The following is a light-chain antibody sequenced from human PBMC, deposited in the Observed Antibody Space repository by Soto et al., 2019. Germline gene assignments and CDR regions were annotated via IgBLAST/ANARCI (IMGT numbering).Light chain of an antibody. CDR3: SSYAGSNNYV. CDR1: SSDIGGYNF. CDR2: EIT. J-gene: IGLJ1*01. V-gene: IGLV2-8*01. Sequence: QSALTQPPSASGSPGQSVTISCIGTSSDIGGYNFVSWYQHHPDKAPKLMIYEITKRPSGVPARFSGSKSDNTASLTVSGLQAEDEADYYCSSYAGSNNYVFGTGTKVTVL.